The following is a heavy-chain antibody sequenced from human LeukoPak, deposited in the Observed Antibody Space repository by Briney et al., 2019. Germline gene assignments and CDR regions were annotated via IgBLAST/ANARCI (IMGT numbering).Heavy chain of an antibody. V-gene: IGHV1-46*01. CDR3: AREDADYTFSFDF. Sequence: ASVKVSCKASGYXFTRNYMHWVRQAPGQGLEWMGIINPRGGSTTYAQKFQGRLTMTRDTSTSTVYMELSSLRSEDTAVYYCAREDADYTFSFDFWGQGTLVTVSS. J-gene: IGHJ4*02. D-gene: IGHD4-17*01. CDR1: GYXFTRNY. CDR2: INPRGGST.